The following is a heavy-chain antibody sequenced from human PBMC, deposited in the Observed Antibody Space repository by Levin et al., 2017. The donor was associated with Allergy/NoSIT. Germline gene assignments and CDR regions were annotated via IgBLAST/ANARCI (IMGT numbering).Heavy chain of an antibody. D-gene: IGHD2-15*01. CDR3: AKDINSSEY. J-gene: IGHJ4*02. V-gene: IGHV3-66*01. CDR1: GFTVGSNY. Sequence: GGSLRLSCAGSGFTVGSNYMSWVRQAPGKGLEWVSVIFAGGNTYYADSVKGRFTISRDTSENTLYLQMNSLRAEDTAVYYCAKDINSSEYWGQGTLVTVSS. CDR2: IFAGGNT.